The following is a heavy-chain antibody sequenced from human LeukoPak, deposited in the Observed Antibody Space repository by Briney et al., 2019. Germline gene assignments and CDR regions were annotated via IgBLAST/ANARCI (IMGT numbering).Heavy chain of an antibody. J-gene: IGHJ4*02. CDR1: GGSFSGYY. D-gene: IGHD5-24*01. CDR3: ARGRRDGDNYQHNFDY. V-gene: IGHV4-34*01. Sequence: PSETLSLTCAVYGGSFSGYYWSWIRQPPGKGLEWIGEINHSGSNKYNPSLKSQVTISVDTYKNQFSLKLSSVTAADTAVYYCARGRRDGDNYQHNFDYWGQGTLVTVSS. CDR2: INHSGSN.